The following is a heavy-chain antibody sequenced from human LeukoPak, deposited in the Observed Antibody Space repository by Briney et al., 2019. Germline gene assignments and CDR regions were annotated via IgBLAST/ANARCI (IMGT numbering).Heavy chain of an antibody. V-gene: IGHV3-30-3*01. CDR1: GFTFSNYP. J-gene: IGHJ4*02. CDR2: ISYTGGTK. D-gene: IGHD6-25*01. Sequence: GGSLRLSCAASGFTFSNYPMHWVRQAPGKGLEWVAVISYTGGTKYYAASVKGRFTISRDDSKSTLYLEMNSLRPEDTATYYRARDPQRGPPDYFDHWGQGTLVTVSS. CDR3: ARDPQRGPPDYFDH.